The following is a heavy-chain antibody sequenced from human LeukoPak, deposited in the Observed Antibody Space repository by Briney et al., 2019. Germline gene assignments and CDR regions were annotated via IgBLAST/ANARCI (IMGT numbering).Heavy chain of an antibody. D-gene: IGHD4-17*01. J-gene: IGHJ4*02. CDR1: GYTFTSYG. CDR2: ISTYNGNT. Sequence: ASVKVSCKASGYTFTSYGISWVRQAPGQGLEWMGWISTYNGNTHYAQKLQGRVTVTTDTSTSTAYMELRSLRSDDTAVYYCARDWAGEGSSNQLDRWGQGTLVTVSS. CDR3: ARDWAGEGSSNQLDR. V-gene: IGHV1-18*01.